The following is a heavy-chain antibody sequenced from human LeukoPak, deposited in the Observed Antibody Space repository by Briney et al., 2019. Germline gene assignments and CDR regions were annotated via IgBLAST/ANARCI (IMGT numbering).Heavy chain of an antibody. D-gene: IGHD2-8*01. CDR1: GFTFDDYA. J-gene: IGHJ2*01. CDR3: AEDIVGSPGMRYFDL. Sequence: GGSLRLSCAAPGFTFDDYAMHWVRQAPGKGLEWVSGISWNSGSIGYADSVKGRFTISRDNAKNSLYLQMNSLRAEDMALYYCAEDIVGSPGMRYFDLWGRGTLVTVSS. V-gene: IGHV3-9*03. CDR2: ISWNSGSI.